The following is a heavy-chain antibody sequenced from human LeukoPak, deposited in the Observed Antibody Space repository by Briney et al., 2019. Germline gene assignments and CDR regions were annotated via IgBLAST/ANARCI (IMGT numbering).Heavy chain of an antibody. V-gene: IGHV3-21*01. CDR1: RFTFSSYP. CDR2: ISSSSAYI. Sequence: GGSLRLSCAASRFTFSSYPMNWVRQAPGKGLEWVSSISSSSAYIFYADSVKGRFTISRDNAKNSLYLQMNSLRAEDTAVYYCARGLQYNDAFDLWGQGTMVTVSS. J-gene: IGHJ3*01. CDR3: ARGLQYNDAFDL. D-gene: IGHD1-1*01.